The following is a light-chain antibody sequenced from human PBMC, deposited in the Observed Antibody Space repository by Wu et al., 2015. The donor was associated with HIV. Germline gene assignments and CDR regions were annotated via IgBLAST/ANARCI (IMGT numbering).Light chain of an antibody. CDR1: QSIGSSY. CDR2: DAS. CDR3: QQYGSSPYT. J-gene: IGKJ2*01. V-gene: IGKV3D-20*01. Sequence: IVLTQSPATLSLSPGERVALSCGASQSIGSSYLAWYQQRPGLAPRLLIYDASNRATGIPDRFSGSGSGTDFTLTITRLEPEDFGVYYCQQYGSSPYTFGQGTKLEIK.